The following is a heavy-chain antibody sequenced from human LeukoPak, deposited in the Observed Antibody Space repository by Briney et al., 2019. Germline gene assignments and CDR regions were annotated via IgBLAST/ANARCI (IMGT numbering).Heavy chain of an antibody. J-gene: IGHJ5*02. CDR1: GGSISSGGYS. D-gene: IGHD3-10*01. V-gene: IGHV4-30-2*01. CDR2: IYHSGST. CDR3: AARRLDGSGSYYNLWFDP. Sequence: KASQTLSLTCAVSGGSISSGGYSWSWIRQPPGKGLEWIGYIYHSGSTYYNPSLKSRVTISVDRSKNQFSLKLSSVTAADTAVYYCAARRLDGSGSYYNLWFDPWGQGTLVTVSS.